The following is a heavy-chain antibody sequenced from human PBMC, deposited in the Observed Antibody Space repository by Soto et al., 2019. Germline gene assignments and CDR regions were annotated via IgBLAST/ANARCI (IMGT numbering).Heavy chain of an antibody. CDR3: AREVSYVSGGHRYYGMDA. CDR2: MSRSGTSE. J-gene: IGHJ6*02. Sequence: GESLRLSCAVSGFTFSDHYMAWVRQAQGKGLGMVAQMSRSGTSENYGSSVKGRLSTFTENTKHPLFLQMFFLRAEDTAVYYCAREVSYVSGGHRYYGMDALGQGTAVTVSS. V-gene: IGHV3-11*01. CDR1: GFTFSDHY. D-gene: IGHD3-16*01.